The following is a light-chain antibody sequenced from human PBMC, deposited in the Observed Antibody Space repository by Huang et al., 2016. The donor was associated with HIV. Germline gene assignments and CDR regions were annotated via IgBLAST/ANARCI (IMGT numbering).Light chain of an antibody. CDR1: QNISNW. CDR3: QHYSTHLYT. CDR2: RSS. V-gene: IGKV1-5*03. J-gene: IGKJ2*01. Sequence: DIQMTQSPSILSTSVGDRVTITCRASQNISNWLAWYQLRPGQAPKLLIYRSSTLNTGVPTRFRGSGSGTDFALSISSLQPDDFAVYYCQHYSTHLYTFGQGTKLEMK.